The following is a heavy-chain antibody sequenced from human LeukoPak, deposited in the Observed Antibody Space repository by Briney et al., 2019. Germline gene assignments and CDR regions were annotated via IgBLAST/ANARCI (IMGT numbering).Heavy chain of an antibody. J-gene: IGHJ6*03. CDR1: GGTFSSYA. V-gene: IGHV1-69*05. CDR3: ASPNSGYDRYYYYMDV. D-gene: IGHD5-12*01. Sequence: ASVKVSCKASGGTFSSYAISWVRQAPGQGLEWMGGIIPIFGTANYAQKFQGRVTITTDESTITAYMELSSLRSEDTAVYYCASPNSGYDRYYYYMDVWGKGTTVTVSS. CDR2: IIPIFGTA.